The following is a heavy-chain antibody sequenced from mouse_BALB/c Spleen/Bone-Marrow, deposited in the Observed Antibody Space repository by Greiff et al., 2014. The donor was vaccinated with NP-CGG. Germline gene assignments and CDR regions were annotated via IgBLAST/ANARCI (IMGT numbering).Heavy chain of an antibody. D-gene: IGHD1-1*01. Sequence: VQLQQSGPELVKPGASVKISCKASGYAFSSSWMNWVKQRPGQGLEWIGRIYPGDGDTNYNGKFKGKATLTADKSSSIAYMQLSSLTSVDSAVYFCARLRDAMDYWGQGTSVTVSS. V-gene: IGHV1-82*01. CDR1: GYAFSSSW. CDR3: ARLRDAMDY. J-gene: IGHJ4*01. CDR2: IYPGDGDT.